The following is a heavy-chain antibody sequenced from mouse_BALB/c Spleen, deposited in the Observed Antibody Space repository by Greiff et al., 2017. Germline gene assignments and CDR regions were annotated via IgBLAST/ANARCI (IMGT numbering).Heavy chain of an antibody. CDR2: IDPANGNT. CDR3: ALITTALPFAY. V-gene: IGHV14-3*02. Sequence: EVQLQESGAELVKPGASVKLSCTASGFNIKDTYMHWVKQRPEQGLEWIGRIDPANGNTKYDPKFQGKATFTADTSSNTAYMQLSSLTSEDSAVYYCALITTALPFAYWGQGTLVTVSA. CDR1: GFNIKDTY. J-gene: IGHJ3*01. D-gene: IGHD1-2*01.